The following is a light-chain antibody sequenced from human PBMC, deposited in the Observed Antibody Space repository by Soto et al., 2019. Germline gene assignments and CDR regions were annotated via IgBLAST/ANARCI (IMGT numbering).Light chain of an antibody. Sequence: QSALTQPASVSGSPGQSITISCTGTSSDVGGYNYVSWYQQHPGKAPKLMIYEVSNRPSGVSNRFSGSKSGNTASLTISGLQAEDEADYYCSSYTSSSTLPFGTGTKATVL. CDR2: EVS. CDR1: SSDVGGYNY. V-gene: IGLV2-14*01. J-gene: IGLJ1*01. CDR3: SSYTSSSTLP.